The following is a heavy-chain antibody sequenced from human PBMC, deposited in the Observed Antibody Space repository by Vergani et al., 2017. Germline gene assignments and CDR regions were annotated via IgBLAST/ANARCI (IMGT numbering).Heavy chain of an antibody. CDR3: AKDRGYSYGYFDL. J-gene: IGHJ2*01. CDR1: GFTFSSYA. D-gene: IGHD5-18*01. V-gene: IGHV3-23*04. Sequence: EVQLVESGGGLVQPGGSLRLSCAASGFTFSSYAMSWVRQAPGKGLEWVSAISGSGGSTYYADSVKGRFTISRDNSKSTLYMQMNSLRAEDTAVYYCAKDRGYSYGYFDLGGRGTLVTVSS. CDR2: ISGSGGST.